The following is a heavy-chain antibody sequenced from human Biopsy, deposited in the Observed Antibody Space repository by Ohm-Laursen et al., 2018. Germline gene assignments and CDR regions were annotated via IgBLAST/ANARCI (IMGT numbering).Heavy chain of an antibody. CDR1: GFTFSSYG. V-gene: IGHV3-33*01. CDR2: LWYDGTNK. J-gene: IGHJ3*02. D-gene: IGHD1-1*01. Sequence: SLRLSRTAPGFTFSSYGMHRVRQAPGKGLEWVAVLWYDGTNKYYADSVKGRFTISRDNSKNTLYLQMNSLRAEDTAMYYCARPTNARAGGAPFDIWGQGTMVTVSS. CDR3: ARPTNARAGGAPFDI.